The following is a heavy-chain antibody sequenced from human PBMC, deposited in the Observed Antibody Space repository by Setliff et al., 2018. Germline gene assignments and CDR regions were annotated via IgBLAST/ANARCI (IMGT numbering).Heavy chain of an antibody. CDR3: ARRAVTAEYFQH. J-gene: IGHJ1*01. Sequence: GESLKISCKASGYTFSRYWIGWVRQMPGKGLEWLGIIYPSDSHTRYSPSFQGQVTISADKSISTAYLQWSSLKASDTAMYYCARRAVTAEYFQHWGHGTLVTVSS. V-gene: IGHV5-51*01. D-gene: IGHD4-17*01. CDR1: GYTFSRYW. CDR2: IYPSDSHT.